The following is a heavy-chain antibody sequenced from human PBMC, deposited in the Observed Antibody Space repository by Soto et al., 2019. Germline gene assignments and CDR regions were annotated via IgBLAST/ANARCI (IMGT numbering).Heavy chain of an antibody. CDR2: ISAYNGNT. CDR1: GYTFTSYG. Sequence: ASVKVSCKASGYTFTSYGISWVRQAPGQGLEWMGWISAYNGNTNYAQKLQGRVTMTTDTSTSTAYMELRSLRSDDTAVYYCVKGSDHYDTSCNFFESWGQGALVTVSS. CDR3: VKGSDHYDTSCNFFES. J-gene: IGHJ4*01. D-gene: IGHD3-22*01. V-gene: IGHV1-18*01.